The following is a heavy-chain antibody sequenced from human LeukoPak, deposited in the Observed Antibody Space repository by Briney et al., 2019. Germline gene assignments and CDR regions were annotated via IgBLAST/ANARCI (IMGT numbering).Heavy chain of an antibody. D-gene: IGHD6-13*01. V-gene: IGHV3-33*06. CDR2: MWYDGSNK. CDR3: AKDLAAAGALNY. Sequence: GRSLRPSCAASGFTFSSYGMHWVRQAPGKGLEWVAVMWYDGSNKYYADSVKGRFTISSDNSKYPLYLQMNSLRAEDTAVYYCAKDLAAAGALNYWGQGTLVTVSS. J-gene: IGHJ4*02. CDR1: GFTFSSYG.